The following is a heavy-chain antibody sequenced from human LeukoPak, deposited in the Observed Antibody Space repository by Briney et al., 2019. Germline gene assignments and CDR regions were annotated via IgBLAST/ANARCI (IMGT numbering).Heavy chain of an antibody. CDR2: IYTSGST. V-gene: IGHV4-4*09. D-gene: IGHD4-17*01. J-gene: IGHJ6*03. Sequence: SETLSLTCTVSGGSISSYYWSWIRQPPGKGLEWIGYIYTSGSTNYNPSLKSRVTISVDTSKNQFSLKLSSVTAADTAVYYCARATVPHQYYYYYMDVWGKGTTVTVSS. CDR1: GGSISSYY. CDR3: ARATVPHQYYYYYMDV.